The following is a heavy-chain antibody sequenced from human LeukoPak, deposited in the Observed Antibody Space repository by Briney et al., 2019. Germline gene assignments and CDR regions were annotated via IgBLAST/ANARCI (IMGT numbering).Heavy chain of an antibody. D-gene: IGHD5-24*01. Sequence: GGSLRLSCAASGFTFSSYSMNWVRQAPGKGLEWVSSISSSSYIYYADSVKGRFTISRDNAKNSLYLQMNSLRAEDTAVYYCARDLRLQSYYYYGMDVWGQGTTVTVSS. CDR2: ISSSSYI. CDR3: ARDLRLQSYYYYGMDV. V-gene: IGHV3-21*01. CDR1: GFTFSSYS. J-gene: IGHJ6*02.